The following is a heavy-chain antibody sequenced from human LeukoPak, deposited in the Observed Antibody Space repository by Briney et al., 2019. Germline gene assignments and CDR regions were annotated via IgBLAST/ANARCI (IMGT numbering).Heavy chain of an antibody. V-gene: IGHV3-23*01. J-gene: IGHJ4*02. D-gene: IGHD1-1*01. CDR3: ASFGTNYYFDY. CDR2: ISGSGGST. Sequence: GGSLRLSCAASGLTFSSYAMSWVRQAPGKGLEWVSAISGSGGSTYYADSVKGRFTISRDNSKNTLYLQMNSLRAEDTAVYYCASFGTNYYFDYWGQGTLVTVSS. CDR1: GLTFSSYA.